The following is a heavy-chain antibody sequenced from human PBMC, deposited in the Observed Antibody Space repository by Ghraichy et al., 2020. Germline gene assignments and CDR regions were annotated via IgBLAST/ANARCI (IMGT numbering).Heavy chain of an antibody. CDR1: GFTFSTYN. D-gene: IGHD3-3*02. Sequence: GESLNISCAASGFTFSTYNMNWVRQAPGKGLEWVSYISGSGNTIYYADSVKGRFTISRDNAKNSLYLQMNSLRYDDTAVYFCARAFSSWGQGAFSSWGQGTLLTVSS. J-gene: IGHJ5*02. CDR3: ARAFSSWGQGAFSS. V-gene: IGHV3-48*02. CDR2: ISGSGNTI.